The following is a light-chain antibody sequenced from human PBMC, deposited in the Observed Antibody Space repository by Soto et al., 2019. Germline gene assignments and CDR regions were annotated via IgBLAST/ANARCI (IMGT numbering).Light chain of an antibody. J-gene: IGKJ1*01. CDR3: QQYGSYRT. CDR1: QSVSSSY. Sequence: EIVLTQSPGTLSLSPGERTTLSCRASQSVSSSYLAWYQQKPGQAPRLLIYGASSRATGIPDRFSGSGSGTDFTLTISRLEPEDFAVYYCQQYGSYRTFGQGTRWIS. CDR2: GAS. V-gene: IGKV3-20*01.